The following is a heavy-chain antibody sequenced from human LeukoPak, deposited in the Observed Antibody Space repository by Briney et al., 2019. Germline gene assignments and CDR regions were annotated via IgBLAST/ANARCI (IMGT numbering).Heavy chain of an antibody. CDR3: SRGGANDL. CDR1: GGSISSDY. Sequence: SETRSLTCTVSGGSISSDYWSWIRQPAGKGLEWIGRIFTSGSTSYNPSLKSRVTMSLDTSKNQFSLKLSSVTAADTAVYFCSRGGANDLWGQGTLVTVSS. CDR2: IFTSGST. D-gene: IGHD4/OR15-4a*01. V-gene: IGHV4-4*07. J-gene: IGHJ5*02.